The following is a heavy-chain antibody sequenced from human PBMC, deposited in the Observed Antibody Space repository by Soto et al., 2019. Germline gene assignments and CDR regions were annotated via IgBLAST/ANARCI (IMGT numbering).Heavy chain of an antibody. V-gene: IGHV1-69*13. D-gene: IGHD3-9*01. CDR2: IIPIFGTA. J-gene: IGHJ4*02. CDR3: SRDWTGHRNY. CDR1: GGTYSSYA. Sequence: SVKVSCKASGGTYSSYAISWVRQAPGQGLEWMGGIIPIFGTANYAQKIQGRVTITADESTSTAYMELSSLRSEDTVVYGGSRDWTGHRNYWGQGTLGTVSS.